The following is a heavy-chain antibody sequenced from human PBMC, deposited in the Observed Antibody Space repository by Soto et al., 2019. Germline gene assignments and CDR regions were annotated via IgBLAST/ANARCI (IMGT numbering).Heavy chain of an antibody. CDR1: GYTFLNYA. Sequence: ASVKVSCKTSGYTFLNYAIHWVRQAPGQGLEWMGWVNPSNGYTRYSENFQARLSLTRDTSANTAYMELTSLRSEDTAVYYCARRLYAFDVWGQGTVVTV. CDR3: ARRLYAFDV. J-gene: IGHJ3*01. V-gene: IGHV1-3*01. CDR2: VNPSNGYT.